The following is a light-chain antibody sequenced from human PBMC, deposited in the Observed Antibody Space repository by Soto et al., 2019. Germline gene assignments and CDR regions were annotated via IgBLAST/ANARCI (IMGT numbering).Light chain of an antibody. CDR3: SSWDDRLSGVV. CDR1: NVGRHE. Sequence: QSVVTQPPSVSGTPGQGVIISCSNVGRHEVSWYQQVPGMAPKLLIHTTSQRPSGVPDRFSASKSGTSASLAIRGLQSDDEADYFCSSWDDRLSGVVFGRGTKVTVL. CDR2: TTS. J-gene: IGLJ6*01. V-gene: IGLV1-44*01.